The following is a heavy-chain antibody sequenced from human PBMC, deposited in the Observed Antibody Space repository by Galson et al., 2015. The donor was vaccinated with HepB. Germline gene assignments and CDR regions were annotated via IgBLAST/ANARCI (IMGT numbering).Heavy chain of an antibody. D-gene: IGHD1-26*01. V-gene: IGHV3-74*01. CDR3: ARGPRESEPSFGPSLQH. Sequence: SLRLFCAASGFTFSAYWIHWVRQIPGKGLEWVARINSDGSSTSYAESVQGRFTITKDNAKNTAYLQMNSLRGEDTALYYCARGPRESEPSFGPSLQHWGQGTLVTVSS. CDR1: GFTFSAYW. CDR2: INSDGSST. J-gene: IGHJ1*01.